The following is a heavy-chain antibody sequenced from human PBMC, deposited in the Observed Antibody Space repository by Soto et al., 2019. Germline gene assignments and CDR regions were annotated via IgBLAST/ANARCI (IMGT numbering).Heavy chain of an antibody. CDR3: AKSPLRWELLGSNFDY. CDR2: ISGSGGST. Sequence: GGSLRLSCAASGFTFSSYAMSWVRQAPGKGLEWVSAISGSGGSTYYADSVKGRFTISRDNSKNTLYLQMNSLRAEDTAVYYCAKSPLRWELLGSNFDYWGQGTLVTVSS. D-gene: IGHD1-26*01. V-gene: IGHV3-23*01. CDR1: GFTFSSYA. J-gene: IGHJ4*02.